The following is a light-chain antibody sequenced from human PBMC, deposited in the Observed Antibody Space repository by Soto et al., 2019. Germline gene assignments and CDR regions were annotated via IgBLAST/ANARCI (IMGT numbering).Light chain of an antibody. CDR3: QVWDISSDQYL. J-gene: IGLJ1*01. Sequence: SYELTQPPSVSVAPGQTARITCGGNNIGSKRVHWYQQRPGQAPVLVLYDDSNRPSGIPERFSGSNSGSTATLTISSVEAGDEADYFCQVWDISSDQYLFGTGTKLTVL. V-gene: IGLV3-21*02. CDR2: DDS. CDR1: NIGSKR.